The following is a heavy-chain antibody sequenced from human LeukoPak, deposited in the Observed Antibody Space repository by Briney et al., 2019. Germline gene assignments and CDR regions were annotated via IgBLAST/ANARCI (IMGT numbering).Heavy chain of an antibody. CDR2: IESDGSRT. Sequence: GGSLRLSCAASGFTFSNCWMHWVRQAPGKGLEWVSRIESDGSRTRYADSVKGRFTISRDNAKNTLDLQMNSLRAEDTAVYYCARDTYYYNSSAFYHYYYGMDVWGQGTTVTVSS. J-gene: IGHJ6*02. V-gene: IGHV3-74*01. D-gene: IGHD3-22*01. CDR3: ARDTYYYNSSAFYHYYYGMDV. CDR1: GFTFSNCW.